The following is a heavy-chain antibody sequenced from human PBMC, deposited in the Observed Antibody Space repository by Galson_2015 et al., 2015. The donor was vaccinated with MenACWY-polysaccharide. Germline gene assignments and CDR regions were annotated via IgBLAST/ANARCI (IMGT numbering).Heavy chain of an antibody. J-gene: IGHJ4*02. CDR1: GFTFSNYA. CDR3: ATRYENHIKNYFED. CDR2: IRRDGRNK. D-gene: IGHD2-2*01. Sequence: SLRLSCAASGFTFSNYAIHWVRQAPGKGLEWVASIRRDGRNKYYADSVKGRFIISRDNSKNTLYLQMNSLRAADTAVYYCATRYENHIKNYFEDWGQGTLVTVSS. V-gene: IGHV3-30*02.